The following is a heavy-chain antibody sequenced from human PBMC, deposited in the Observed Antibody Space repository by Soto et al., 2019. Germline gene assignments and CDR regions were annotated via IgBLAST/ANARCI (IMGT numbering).Heavy chain of an antibody. CDR1: GFTFSTYD. CDR3: ARDATYGSGRGPDWYFEL. Sequence: EVQLVESGGGLVQPGGSLRLSCAASGFTFSTYDMHWVRQVTGKGLEWVSAIGTTGDTYYPGSVKGRFTISRDDAKNSLYLQMKSLGAGDTAVYYCARDATYGSGRGPDWYFELWGRGTVVTVSS. J-gene: IGHJ2*01. CDR2: IGTTGDT. D-gene: IGHD3-10*01. V-gene: IGHV3-13*04.